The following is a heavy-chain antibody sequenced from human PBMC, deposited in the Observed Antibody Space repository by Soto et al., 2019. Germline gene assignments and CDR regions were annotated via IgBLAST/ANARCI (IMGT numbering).Heavy chain of an antibody. Sequence: PGGSLRLSCAASGFTFSSYGMHWVRQAPGKGLEWVAVIWYDGSNKYYADSVKGRFTISRDNSKNTLYLQMNSLRAEDTAVYYCAREVDSWELPTGGPYFDYWGQGTLVTVSS. CDR2: IWYDGSNK. CDR1: GFTFSSYG. V-gene: IGHV3-33*01. J-gene: IGHJ4*02. CDR3: AREVDSWELPTGGPYFDY. D-gene: IGHD1-26*01.